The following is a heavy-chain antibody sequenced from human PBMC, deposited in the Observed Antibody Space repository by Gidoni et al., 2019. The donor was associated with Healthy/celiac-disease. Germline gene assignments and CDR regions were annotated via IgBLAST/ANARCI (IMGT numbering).Heavy chain of an antibody. V-gene: IGHV1-69*18. J-gene: IGHJ4*02. CDR1: GGIFSSYA. CDR3: AREVQVGSLGGASDY. D-gene: IGHD1-26*01. Sequence: QVQLVQSGAEVKKPASSVKVSCKASGGIFSSYAISWVRQAPGQGLEWMGRIIPIFGTANYAQKFQGRVTITADESTSTAYMELSSLRSEDTAVYYCAREVQVGSLGGASDYWGQGTLVTVSS. CDR2: IIPIFGTA.